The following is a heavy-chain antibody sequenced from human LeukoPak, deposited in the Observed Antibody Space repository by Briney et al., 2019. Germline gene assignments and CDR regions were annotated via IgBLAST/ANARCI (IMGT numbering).Heavy chain of an antibody. D-gene: IGHD3-22*01. J-gene: IGHJ4*02. CDR3: ASRTYYYDSSGYYRDY. CDR1: GGSISGSSYY. Sequence: SETLSLTCTVSGGSISGSSYYWGWIRQPPGKGLEWIGSIYYSGSTYYNPSLKSRVTISVDTSKNQFSLKLSSVTAADTAVYYCASRTYYYDSSGYYRDYWGQGTLVTVSS. V-gene: IGHV4-39*01. CDR2: IYYSGST.